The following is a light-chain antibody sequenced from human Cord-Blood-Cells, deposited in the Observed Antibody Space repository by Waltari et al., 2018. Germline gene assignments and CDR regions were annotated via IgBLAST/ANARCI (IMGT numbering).Light chain of an antibody. CDR3: SSYTSSSTLYV. CDR1: SSDVGVYNY. CDR2: DVS. J-gene: IGLJ1*01. Sequence: QSALTQPASVSGSPGQSITISCTGTSSDVGVYNYVSCYQQYPGKAPKLMIYDVSNRPSGVTNRFSGSKSGNTASLTISGLQAEDEADYYCSSYTSSSTLYVFGTGTKVTVL. V-gene: IGLV2-14*01.